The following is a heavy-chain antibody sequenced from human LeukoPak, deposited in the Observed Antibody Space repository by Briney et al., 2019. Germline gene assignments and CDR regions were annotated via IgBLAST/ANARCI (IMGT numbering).Heavy chain of an antibody. J-gene: IGHJ3*02. Sequence: SETLSLTCAVSGYSISSGYYWGWVRQPPGKGLEWIGNINHSGTTYYNPSLKSRVTISVDTSKNQFSLKLTSVTAADTAVYYCARQRHIVAVPGSFDIWGQGTMVTVSS. CDR1: GYSISSGYY. D-gene: IGHD2-2*01. CDR2: INHSGTT. V-gene: IGHV4-38-2*01. CDR3: ARQRHIVAVPGSFDI.